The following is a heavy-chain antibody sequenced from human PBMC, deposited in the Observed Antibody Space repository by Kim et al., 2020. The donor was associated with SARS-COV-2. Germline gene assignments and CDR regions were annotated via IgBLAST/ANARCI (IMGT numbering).Heavy chain of an antibody. CDR3: TTEFPITMVRGVISYYYYGMDV. V-gene: IGHV3-15*01. CDR2: IKSKTDGGTT. D-gene: IGHD3-10*01. J-gene: IGHJ6*02. CDR1: GFTFSNAW. Sequence: GGSLRLSCAASGFTFSNAWMSWVRQAPGKGLEWVGRIKSKTDGGTTDYAAPVKGRFTISRDDSKNTLYLQMNSLKTEDTAVYYCTTEFPITMVRGVISYYYYGMDVWGQGTTVTVSS.